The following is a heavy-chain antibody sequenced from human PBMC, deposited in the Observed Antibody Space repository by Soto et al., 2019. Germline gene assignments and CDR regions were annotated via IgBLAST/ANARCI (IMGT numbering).Heavy chain of an antibody. Sequence: GASVKVSCKDSGYTLTSYDINWVRQAAGQGLEWLGWMNPNSGNTGYALKFQGRVTMTRNTSISTAYMELSSLRSEDTALYYCARRFLPYYFGMDVWGQGTTVTVSS. V-gene: IGHV1-8*01. CDR2: MNPNSGNT. CDR3: ARRFLPYYFGMDV. D-gene: IGHD3-10*01. CDR1: GYTLTSYD. J-gene: IGHJ6*02.